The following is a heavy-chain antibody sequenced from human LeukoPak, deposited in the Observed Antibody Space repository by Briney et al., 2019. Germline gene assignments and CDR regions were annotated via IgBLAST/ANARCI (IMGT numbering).Heavy chain of an antibody. CDR3: ARSPHQRMELRYDY. CDR1: GYTFTGYY. Sequence: ASVKVSCTASGYTFTGYYMHWVRQAPGQGLEWMGWINPNSGGTNYAQKFQGRVTMTRDTSISTAYMELSRLRSDDTAVYYCARSPHQRMELRYDYWGQGTLVTVSP. CDR2: INPNSGGT. D-gene: IGHD1-7*01. V-gene: IGHV1-2*02. J-gene: IGHJ4*01.